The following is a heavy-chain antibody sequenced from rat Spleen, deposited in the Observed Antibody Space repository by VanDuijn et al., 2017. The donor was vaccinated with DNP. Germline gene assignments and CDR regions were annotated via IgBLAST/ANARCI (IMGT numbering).Heavy chain of an antibody. J-gene: IGHJ1*01. CDR3: ARRDSYYYDWYFDF. V-gene: IGHV5-25*01. CDR1: GFTFSDCY. Sequence: EVRLVESGGGLAQPGRSLKLSCAASGFTFSDCYMAWVRQAPTKGLEWVASISASGGSTSYRDSVKGRFTISRDNAKSSLYLQMDSLRSEDTATYYCARRDSYYYDWYFDFWGPGTMVTVYS. D-gene: IGHD1-12*01. CDR2: ISASGGST.